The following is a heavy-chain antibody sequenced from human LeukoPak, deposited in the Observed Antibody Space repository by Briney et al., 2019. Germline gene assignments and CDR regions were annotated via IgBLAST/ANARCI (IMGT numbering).Heavy chain of an antibody. V-gene: IGHV1-2*02. D-gene: IGHD3-16*01. Sequence: ASVKVSCKASGYTFTGYYMHWARQAPGQGLEWMGWINPNSGGTNYAQKFQGRVTMTRDTSISTAYMELSRLRSDDTAVYYCARALGSYGPYYYMDVWGKGTTVTVSS. J-gene: IGHJ6*03. CDR3: ARALGSYGPYYYMDV. CDR2: INPNSGGT. CDR1: GYTFTGYY.